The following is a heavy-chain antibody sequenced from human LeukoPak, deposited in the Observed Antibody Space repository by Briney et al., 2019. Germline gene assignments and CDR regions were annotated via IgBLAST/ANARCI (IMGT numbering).Heavy chain of an antibody. CDR2: ISSSGSTI. CDR3: AREFSYSGSYSSDY. Sequence: GGSLRLSCAASGFTFSDYYMSWIRQAPGKGLEWVSYISSSGSTIYYADSVKGRFTMSRDNAKNSLYLQMNSLRAEDTAVYYCAREFSYSGSYSSDYWGQGTLVTVSS. V-gene: IGHV3-11*01. D-gene: IGHD1-26*01. CDR1: GFTFSDYY. J-gene: IGHJ4*02.